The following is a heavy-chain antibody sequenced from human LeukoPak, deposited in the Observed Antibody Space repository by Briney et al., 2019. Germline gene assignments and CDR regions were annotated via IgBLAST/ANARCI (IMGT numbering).Heavy chain of an antibody. Sequence: PSETLSLTCAVYGGSFSGYYWSWIRQPPGKGLEWIGEINHSGSANYNPSLKSRVTISVDTSKNQFSLKLSSVTAADTAVYYCARGPRFLKWLDDFDYWGQGTLVTVSS. V-gene: IGHV4-34*01. J-gene: IGHJ4*02. CDR2: INHSGSA. CDR1: GGSFSGYY. D-gene: IGHD3-3*01. CDR3: ARGPRFLKWLDDFDY.